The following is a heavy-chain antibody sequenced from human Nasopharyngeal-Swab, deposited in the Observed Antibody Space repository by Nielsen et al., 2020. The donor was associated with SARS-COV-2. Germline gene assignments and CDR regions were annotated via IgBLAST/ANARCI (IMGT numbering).Heavy chain of an antibody. CDR3: ARAGGASGTAWFDP. J-gene: IGHJ5*02. V-gene: IGHV4-59*01. Sequence: SETLSLTSTVSGGSISGFYWSWIRQLPGMGLEWIGNIFHSGTTNYNPSLKSRVNISVDKSNNQVSLTLGSVTAADTAIYYCARAGGASGTAWFDPWGQGAQVIVSS. CDR1: GGSISGFY. D-gene: IGHD6-13*01. CDR2: IFHSGTT.